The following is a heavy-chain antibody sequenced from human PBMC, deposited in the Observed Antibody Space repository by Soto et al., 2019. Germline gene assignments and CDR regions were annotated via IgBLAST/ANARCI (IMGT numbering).Heavy chain of an antibody. J-gene: IGHJ4*02. Sequence: QVQLVQSGAEVKKPGASVKVSCKASGYTFTIYGISWVRQAPGQGLEWMGWISGYNGNTDYAQNLQDRVTLTTDASQSSVYKELRSLRSYDTALYFCARGDYYGRSGYYGYWGQGTLITVSS. CDR2: ISGYNGNT. V-gene: IGHV1-18*04. D-gene: IGHD3-22*01. CDR3: ARGDYYGRSGYYGY. CDR1: GYTFTIYG.